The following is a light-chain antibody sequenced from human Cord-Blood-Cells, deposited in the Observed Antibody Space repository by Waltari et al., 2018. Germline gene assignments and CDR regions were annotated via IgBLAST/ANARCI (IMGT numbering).Light chain of an antibody. J-gene: IGLJ3*02. CDR1: SSDVGGYNY. CDR3: SSYTSSSTWV. Sequence: QSALPQPASVSGSPGQSITISCTGTSSDVGGYNYVSWYQQHPGKAPKIMSYDISKRPSGVSSRFAGSMSGNTASLAISGLQAEDEAEYYCSSYTSSSTWVFGGGTKLTVL. V-gene: IGLV2-14*01. CDR2: DIS.